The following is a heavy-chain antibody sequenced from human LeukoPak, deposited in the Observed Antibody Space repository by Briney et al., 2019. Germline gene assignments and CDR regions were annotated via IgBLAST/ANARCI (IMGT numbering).Heavy chain of an antibody. CDR1: GFTFSSYG. D-gene: IGHD2-2*01. V-gene: IGHV3-33*01. CDR3: ARGEGIYCSSTSCSLLYDY. J-gene: IGHJ4*02. Sequence: PGGSLRLSCAASGFTFSSYGMHWVRQAPGKGLEWVAVIWYDGSNKYYADSVKGRFTISRDNSKNTLYLQMNSLRAEDTAVYYRARGEGIYCSSTSCSLLYDYWGQGTLVTVSS. CDR2: IWYDGSNK.